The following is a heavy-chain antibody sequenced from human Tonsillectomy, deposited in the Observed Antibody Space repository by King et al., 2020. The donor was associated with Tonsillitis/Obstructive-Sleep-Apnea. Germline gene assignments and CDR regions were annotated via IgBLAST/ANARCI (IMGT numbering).Heavy chain of an antibody. CDR3: GGLGGGIVVVTEFDY. Sequence: QLQESGPGLVKPSETLSLTCTVSGGSISSSSYYWGWIRQPPGKGLEWIGSIYYSGSTYYNPSLKSRVTISVDTSKNQFSLKLSSVTAADTAVYYCGGLGGGIVVVTEFDYWGQGTLVTVSS. D-gene: IGHD3-22*01. V-gene: IGHV4-39*01. J-gene: IGHJ4*02. CDR2: IYYSGST. CDR1: GGSISSSSYY.